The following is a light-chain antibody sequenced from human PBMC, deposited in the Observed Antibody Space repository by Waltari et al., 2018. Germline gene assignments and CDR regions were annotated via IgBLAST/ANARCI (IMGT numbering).Light chain of an antibody. CDR2: GTS. V-gene: IGKV3-20*01. Sequence: IVFTHSPDTLSLSTGERATLSSRASNRVSSISLVWHQQKPGQAPRLVIYGTSNRATGFPDRCSGSGSGTDFTLTISRLEPEDFAMYYCQQYDGSVLTFGGGTKVEL. CDR1: NRVSSIS. J-gene: IGKJ4*01. CDR3: QQYDGSVLT.